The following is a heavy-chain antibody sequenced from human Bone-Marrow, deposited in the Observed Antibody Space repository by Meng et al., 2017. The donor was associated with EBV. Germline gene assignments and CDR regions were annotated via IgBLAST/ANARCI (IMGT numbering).Heavy chain of an antibody. Sequence: HVQVVQSGPEVKKPGSSVKVSCKTSGGAFSRSAISWVRQAPGQGLEWMGGLLPILGAPNYAETFQDRVTITADESTSTAYMELSSLTSEDTAVYYCARESGRGYTPDYWGQGTLVTVSS. CDR3: ARESGRGYTPDY. CDR2: LLPILGAP. V-gene: IGHV1-69*01. J-gene: IGHJ4*02. CDR1: GGAFSRSA. D-gene: IGHD3-10*01.